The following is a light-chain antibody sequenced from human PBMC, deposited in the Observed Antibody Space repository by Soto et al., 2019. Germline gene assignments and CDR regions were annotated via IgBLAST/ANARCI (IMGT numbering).Light chain of an antibody. Sequence: ETVMTQSPATLSVSPGERATLSCRASQSVSTNLAWYQHKPGQAPRLLISGASTRATGLPARFSGSGSGTEFTLTISRLKSEDFAVYYCQQRYNPWTFGQGTTV. CDR2: GAS. CDR1: QSVSTN. CDR3: QQRYNPWT. V-gene: IGKV3-15*01. J-gene: IGKJ1*01.